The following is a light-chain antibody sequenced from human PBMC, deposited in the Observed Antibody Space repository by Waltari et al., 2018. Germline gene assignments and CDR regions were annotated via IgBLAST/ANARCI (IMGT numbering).Light chain of an antibody. J-gene: IGLJ3*02. CDR2: RSD. CDR3: AAWDDRLRGRV. V-gene: IGLV1-47*01. CDR1: RSNIGSNY. Sequence: QSVLTQQPSASGTPGQRVTISCYGSRSNIGSNYIFWYQQLPGTAPKLLIYRSDQRPSGVPDRFSGSKSGTSASLAISGLRSEDEADYYCAAWDDRLRGRVFGGGTKLTVL.